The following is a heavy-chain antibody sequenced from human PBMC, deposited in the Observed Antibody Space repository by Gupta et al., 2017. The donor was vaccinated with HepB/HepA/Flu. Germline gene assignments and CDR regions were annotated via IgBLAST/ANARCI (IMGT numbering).Heavy chain of an antibody. CDR3: ARDSRYCSGVTCYPNNWFDP. D-gene: IGHD2-15*01. CDR1: GFTFSSYG. V-gene: IGHV3-33*01. J-gene: IGHJ5*02. CDR2: ILYDGNNK. Sequence: QVQLVESGGGVVQAGRSLRLSCAASGFTFSSYGMHWVCQSPGKGLEGVAVILYDGNNKYYADSVNGRFNISRDNSKNTLYLQMNSLRAEDTAVYYCARDSRYCSGVTCYPNNWFDPWGQGTLVTVSS.